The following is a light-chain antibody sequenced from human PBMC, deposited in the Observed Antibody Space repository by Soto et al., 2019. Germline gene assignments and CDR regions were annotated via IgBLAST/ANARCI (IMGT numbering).Light chain of an antibody. V-gene: IGKV1-5*01. CDR1: QSISRW. Sequence: DIQMTQSPSTLSASVGDRVTITYRAIQSISRWLAWYQNKPVKAPKLLLFYASSLDSGVPSSFSGSGSGTEFPLTISRLQPDDFATYYCQQYNSYSGYTFGQGTKLEI. CDR2: YAS. J-gene: IGKJ2*01. CDR3: QQYNSYSGYT.